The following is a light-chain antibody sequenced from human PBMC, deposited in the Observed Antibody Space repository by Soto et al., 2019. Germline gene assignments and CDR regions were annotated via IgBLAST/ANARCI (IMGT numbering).Light chain of an antibody. Sequence: IQMTQSPSSLSASVGDRVTITCRASQGVRDDVGWYQQKPGKAPKLLIYSASTLQSWVPSRFSGSGSGTDFTLTISGLQPAEFATYYCLQESNYPLTFGGGTKVEIK. J-gene: IGKJ4*01. CDR1: QGVRDD. CDR3: LQESNYPLT. V-gene: IGKV1-6*01. CDR2: SAS.